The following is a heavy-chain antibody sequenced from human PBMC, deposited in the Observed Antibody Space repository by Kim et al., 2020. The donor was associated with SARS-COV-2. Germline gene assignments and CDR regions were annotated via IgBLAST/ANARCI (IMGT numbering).Heavy chain of an antibody. V-gene: IGHV3-7*01. D-gene: IGHD5-12*01. CDR3: ARIRRGYSYDTMDL. J-gene: IGHJ6*02. Sequence: GGSLRLSCAASRFIISSYWMRWVRQAPGKGLEGVANINGDGRGKYYVDSVKGRFTISRDNSKNSLYLQMNSLRAEDTGVYYCARIRRGYSYDTMDLWGQGTAVTVSS. CDR2: INGDGRGK. CDR1: RFIISSYW.